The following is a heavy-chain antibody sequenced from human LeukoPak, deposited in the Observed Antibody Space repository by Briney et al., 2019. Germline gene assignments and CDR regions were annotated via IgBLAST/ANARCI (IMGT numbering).Heavy chain of an antibody. J-gene: IGHJ4*02. CDR1: GFTFSSYE. CDR2: ISSSGSTI. D-gene: IGHD6-19*01. Sequence: GGCLRPSCAAYGFTFSSYEMNSVRQAPGKGLEWVSYISSSGSTIYYADSVKGRFTTSRDNAKNSLYLQMNSLRAEDAAVYYCVSTFSGGWYYFDYWGQGTLVTVSS. CDR3: VSTFSGGWYYFDY. V-gene: IGHV3-48*03.